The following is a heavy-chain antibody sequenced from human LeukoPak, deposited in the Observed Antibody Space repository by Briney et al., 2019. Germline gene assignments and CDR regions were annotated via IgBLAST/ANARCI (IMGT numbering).Heavy chain of an antibody. J-gene: IGHJ3*02. D-gene: IGHD1/OR15-1a*01. Sequence: SETLSLTCTVSGGSISSYYWSWIRQPPGKGLEWIGYIYYSGSTNYNPSLKSRVTISVDTSKNQFSLKLSSVTAADTAVYYCARAAGTAEVAFDIWGQGTMVTVSS. CDR3: ARAAGTAEVAFDI. CDR2: IYYSGST. CDR1: GGSISSYY. V-gene: IGHV4-59*01.